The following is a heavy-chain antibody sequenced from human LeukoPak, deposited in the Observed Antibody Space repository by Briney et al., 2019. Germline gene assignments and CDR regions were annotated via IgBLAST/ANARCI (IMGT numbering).Heavy chain of an antibody. CDR2: ISSNGGST. CDR1: GFTFSSYA. J-gene: IGHJ4*02. CDR3: VKDSGWRAPTLDY. Sequence: GGSLRLSCSASGFTFSSYAMHWVRQAPGKGLEYVSAISSNGGSTYHADSVKGRFTISRDNSKNTLYLQMSSLRAEDTAVYYCVKDSGWRAPTLDYWGQGTLVTVSS. V-gene: IGHV3-64D*06. D-gene: IGHD6-19*01.